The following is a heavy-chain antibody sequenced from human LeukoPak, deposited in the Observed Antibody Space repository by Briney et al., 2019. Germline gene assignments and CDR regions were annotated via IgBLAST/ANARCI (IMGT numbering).Heavy chain of an antibody. D-gene: IGHD3-22*01. CDR1: GFTFSSYG. V-gene: IGHV3-74*01. Sequence: GGSLRLSCAASGFTFSSYGMHWVRHAPGKGLVWVSRINPDGSTTSYADSVKDRFTISRDNAKNTLYLQMNSLRAEGTALYYCAVRAPNYYDSSGYYYAGGMDVWGQGTTVTVSS. CDR2: INPDGSTT. CDR3: AVRAPNYYDSSGYYYAGGMDV. J-gene: IGHJ6*02.